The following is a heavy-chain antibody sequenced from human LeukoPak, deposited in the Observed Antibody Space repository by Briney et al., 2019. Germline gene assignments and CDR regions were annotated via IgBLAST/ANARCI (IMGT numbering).Heavy chain of an antibody. CDR3: AKDQEGRQGSGWYPYYYYYYGMDV. CDR1: GFTFSSYA. J-gene: IGHJ6*02. CDR2: ISGSGGST. Sequence: PGGSLRLSCAASGFTFSSYAMSWVRQAPGKGLEWVSAISGSGGSTYYADSVKGRFTISRDNSKNTLYLQMNSLRAEDTAVYYCAKDQEGRQGSGWYPYYYYYYGMDVWGQGTTVTVSS. V-gene: IGHV3-23*01. D-gene: IGHD6-19*01.